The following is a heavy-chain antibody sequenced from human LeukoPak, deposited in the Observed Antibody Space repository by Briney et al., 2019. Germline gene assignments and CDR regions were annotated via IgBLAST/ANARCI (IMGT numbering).Heavy chain of an antibody. J-gene: IGHJ6*02. V-gene: IGHV3-23*01. CDR2: ISGSSDST. D-gene: IGHD2-2*01. Sequence: GGSLRLSCAASGFTFSSYALTWVRQAPGKGLEWVSAISGSSDSTLFADSVKGRFTISRDKSKNTLYLQMNSLRAEDTAVYYCAKTQRDCSSTSCSRYFGMGVWGQGTKVTVSS. CDR1: GFTFSSYA. CDR3: AKTQRDCSSTSCSRYFGMGV.